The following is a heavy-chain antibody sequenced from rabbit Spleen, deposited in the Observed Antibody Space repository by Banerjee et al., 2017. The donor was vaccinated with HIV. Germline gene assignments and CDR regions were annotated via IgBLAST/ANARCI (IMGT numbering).Heavy chain of an antibody. CDR1: GVSFRSSSY. J-gene: IGHJ4*01. D-gene: IGHD3-1*01. CDR2: IYTGDGST. Sequence: QSLEESGGDLVKPGASLTLTCTASGVSFRSSSYMCWVRQAPGKGLEWIACIYTGDGSTSYASWVNGRFTISKTSSTTVTMQMTSLTAADTATYFFARGLYGSFSLWGPGTLVTVS. CDR3: ARGLYGSFSL. V-gene: IGHV1S40*01.